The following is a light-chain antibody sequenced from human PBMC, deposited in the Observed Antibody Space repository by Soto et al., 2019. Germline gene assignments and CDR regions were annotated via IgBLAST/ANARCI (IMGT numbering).Light chain of an antibody. Sequence: DILMTQSPESLAVSLCETAAINCKSSLRVLYSSNNKNYLNWYQQKPGQPPKLLIYWASVRESGVPARFSGSGSGTEFTLTISSLQSEDFAVYYCQQYNNWPFTFGPGTKVDIK. V-gene: IGKV4-1*01. CDR2: WAS. CDR1: LRVLYSSNNKNY. J-gene: IGKJ3*01. CDR3: QQYNNWPFT.